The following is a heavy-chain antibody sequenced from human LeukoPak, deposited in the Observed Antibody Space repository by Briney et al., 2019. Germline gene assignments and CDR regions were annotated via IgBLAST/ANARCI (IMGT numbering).Heavy chain of an antibody. D-gene: IGHD5-18*01. J-gene: IGHJ4*02. V-gene: IGHV3-53*01. CDR2: IYSGGST. CDR1: GLTVSSNY. Sequence: GGSLRLSCAASGLTVSSNYMSWVRQAPGKGLEWVSVIYSGGSTYYADSVKGRFTIPRDNSKNTLYLQMNSLRAEDTAVYYCARVRSYGTFDYWGQGTLVTVSS. CDR3: ARVRSYGTFDY.